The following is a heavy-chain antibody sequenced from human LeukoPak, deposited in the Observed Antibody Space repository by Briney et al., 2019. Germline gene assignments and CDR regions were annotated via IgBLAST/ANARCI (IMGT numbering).Heavy chain of an antibody. CDR3: AKSPKTGFLFDY. D-gene: IGHD1-1*01. J-gene: IGHJ4*02. CDR2: IGTRSSTT. V-gene: IGHV3-48*04. CDR1: GFAFSSYS. Sequence: GGSLRLSCAASGFAFSSYSMNWVRQAPGKGLEWVSYIGTRSSTTDYADSVKGRFTISRDNSKNTLYLQMSSLRAEDTAVYYCAKSPKTGFLFDYWGKGTLVTVSS.